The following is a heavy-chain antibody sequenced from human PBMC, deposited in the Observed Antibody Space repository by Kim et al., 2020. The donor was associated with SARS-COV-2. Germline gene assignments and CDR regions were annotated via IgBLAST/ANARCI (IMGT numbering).Heavy chain of an antibody. CDR3: AKDRLGHCSSTSCYPFDY. D-gene: IGHD2-2*01. J-gene: IGHJ4*02. Sequence: KGRFTISRDNSKNTLYLQMNSLRAEDTAVYYCAKDRLGHCSSTSCYPFDYWGQGTLVTVSS. V-gene: IGHV3-23*01.